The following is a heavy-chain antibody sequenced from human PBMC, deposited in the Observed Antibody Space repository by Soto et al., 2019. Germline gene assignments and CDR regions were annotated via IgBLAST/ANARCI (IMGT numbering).Heavy chain of an antibody. Sequence: TSETLSLTCAVYGGSFSGYYWSWIRQPPGKGLELIGEINHSGSTNYNPSLKSRVTISVDTSKNQFSLKLSSVTAADTAVYYCARGLTAMVSWGYYYYYGMDVWGQGTTVTVSS. J-gene: IGHJ6*02. V-gene: IGHV4-34*01. D-gene: IGHD5-18*01. CDR1: GGSFSGYY. CDR3: ARGLTAMVSWGYYYYYGMDV. CDR2: INHSGST.